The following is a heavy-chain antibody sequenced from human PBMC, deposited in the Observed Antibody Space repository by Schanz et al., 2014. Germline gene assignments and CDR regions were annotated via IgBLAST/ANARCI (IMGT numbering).Heavy chain of an antibody. D-gene: IGHD2-15*01. CDR2: IIPILGIA. Sequence: QVQLVQSGAEVKKPGSSVKVSCTASGGTFSSYTISWIRQAPGQGLEWMGRIIPILGIANYAQKFQGRVTMTRNTSISTAYMELSSLRSEDTAVYYCARGRGCTGGSCYSWFDLWGQGTKVTVSS. CDR1: GGTFSSYT. V-gene: IGHV1-69*02. CDR3: ARGRGCTGGSCYSWFDL. J-gene: IGHJ3*01.